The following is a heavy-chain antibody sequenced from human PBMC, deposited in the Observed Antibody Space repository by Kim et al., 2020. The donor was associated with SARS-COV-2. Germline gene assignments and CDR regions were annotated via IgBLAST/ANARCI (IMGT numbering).Heavy chain of an antibody. CDR3: ASLDSSSWRDY. V-gene: IGHV3-48*01. Sequence: TISYADAVEGRVTISRDNAKSALYLQMNSRRAEDTAVYYCASLDSSSWRDYWGQGTLVTVSS. CDR2: TI. D-gene: IGHD6-13*01. J-gene: IGHJ4*02.